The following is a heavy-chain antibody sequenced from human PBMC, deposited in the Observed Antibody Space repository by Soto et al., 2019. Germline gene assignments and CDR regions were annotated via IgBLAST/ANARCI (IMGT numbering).Heavy chain of an antibody. D-gene: IGHD2-2*01. CDR1: GFTFSNAS. CDR3: TTDVGYCSSTSCYAAYYYYYMDV. Sequence: GGSLRLSCAASGFTFSNASMSWVRQAPGKGLEWVGRIKSKTDGGTTDYDAPVKGRFTISRDDSKNTLYLQMNSLKTEDTAVYYCTTDVGYCSSTSCYAAYYYYYMDVWGKGTTVTVSS. V-gene: IGHV3-15*01. J-gene: IGHJ6*03. CDR2: IKSKTDGGTT.